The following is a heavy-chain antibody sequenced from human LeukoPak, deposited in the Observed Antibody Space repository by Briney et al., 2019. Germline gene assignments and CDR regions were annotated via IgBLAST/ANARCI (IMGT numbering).Heavy chain of an antibody. V-gene: IGHV3-23*01. CDR1: GFTFSSSA. D-gene: IGHD2-2*01. J-gene: IGHJ4*02. CDR3: AKEWGTSTSCLDY. CDR2: ISNNGGYT. Sequence: GGSLRLSCAASGFTFSSSAMSWVRQAPGKGLEWVSAISNNGGYTYYADSVKGRFTISRDNSKNTLYLQMHSLRAEDTAVYYCAKEWGTSTSCLDYWGQGTLVTVSS.